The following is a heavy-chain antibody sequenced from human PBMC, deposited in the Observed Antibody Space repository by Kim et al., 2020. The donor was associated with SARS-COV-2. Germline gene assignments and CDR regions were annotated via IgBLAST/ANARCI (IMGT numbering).Heavy chain of an antibody. CDR3: ARVPRGSYRLHWFDP. D-gene: IGHD3-16*02. J-gene: IGHJ5*02. CDR1: GGSISSYY. CDR2: IYYSGST. V-gene: IGHV4-59*13. Sequence: SETLSLTCTVSGGSISSYYWSWIRQPPGKGLEWIGYIYYSGSTNYNPSLKSRVTISVDTSKNQFSLKLSSVTAADTAVYYCARVPRGSYRLHWFDPWGQGTLVTVSS.